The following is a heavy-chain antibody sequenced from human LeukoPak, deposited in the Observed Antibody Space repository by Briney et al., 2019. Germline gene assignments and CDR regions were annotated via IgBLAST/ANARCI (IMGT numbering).Heavy chain of an antibody. CDR2: LNPSSGST. J-gene: IGHJ5*02. Sequence: ASVKVSCKASGYTFTSYHMHWVRQAPGQGLEWMGILNPSSGSTSYAQKFQGRVTMTRDTSTSTVYMELSSLRSEDTAVYYCARDPCSGGSCYNWFDPWGQGTLVTVSS. CDR3: ARDPCSGGSCYNWFDP. D-gene: IGHD2-15*01. CDR1: GYTFTSYH. V-gene: IGHV1-46*01.